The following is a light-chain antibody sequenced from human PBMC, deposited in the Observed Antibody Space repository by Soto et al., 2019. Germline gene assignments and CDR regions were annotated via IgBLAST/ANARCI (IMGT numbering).Light chain of an antibody. J-gene: IGKJ1*01. CDR2: GAS. CDR1: QSVSSN. CDR3: QQYNNWPET. V-gene: IGKV3-15*01. Sequence: EIVMTQSPATLSVSPGERATLSCRASQSVSSNLAWYQQKPGQAPRLLIYGASTRATGIPARFSGSGSGTEFTLTISSLQSEDFAVYYCQQYNNWPETLGQATKV.